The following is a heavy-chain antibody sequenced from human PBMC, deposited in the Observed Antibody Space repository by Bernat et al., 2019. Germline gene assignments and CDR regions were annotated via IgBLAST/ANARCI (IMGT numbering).Heavy chain of an antibody. CDR2: IYYSGST. J-gene: IGHJ4*02. CDR1: GGSISSYY. V-gene: IGHV4-59*01. CDR3: ASFDYGGNSFDY. D-gene: IGHD4-23*01. Sequence: QVQLQESGPGLVKPSETLSLTCTVSGGSISSYYWSWIRQPPGKGLEWIGYIYYSGSTNYNPSLKSRVTISVDTSKNQFSLKLSSVTAAETAVYYCASFDYGGNSFDYWGQGTLVTVSS.